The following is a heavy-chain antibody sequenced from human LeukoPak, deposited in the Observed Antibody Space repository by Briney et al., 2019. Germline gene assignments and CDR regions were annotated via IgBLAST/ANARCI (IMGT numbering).Heavy chain of an antibody. CDR1: GGTFSSYA. D-gene: IGHD2-2*01. Sequence: ASVKVSCKASGGTFSSYAISWVRQAPGQGLEWMGGIIPIFGTANYAQKFQGRVTITADESTSTAYMELSSLRSEDTAVYYCARDDIVVVPAAHYYYYMDVWGKGTTATVSS. V-gene: IGHV1-69*13. CDR2: IIPIFGTA. J-gene: IGHJ6*03. CDR3: ARDDIVVVPAAHYYYYMDV.